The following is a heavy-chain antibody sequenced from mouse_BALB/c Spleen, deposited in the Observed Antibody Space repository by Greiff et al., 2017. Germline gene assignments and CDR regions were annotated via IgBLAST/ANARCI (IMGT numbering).Heavy chain of an antibody. CDR2: ISIYYDNT. V-gene: IGHV1-67*01. D-gene: IGHD2-10*02. CDR3: ARGGYGNYYYAMDY. Sequence: VQLKESGPELVRPGESVKISCKGSGYTFTDYAMHWVKQSHAKSLEWIGVISIYYDNTNYNQKFKGKATMTVDKSSSTAYMELARLTSEDSAIYYCARGGYGNYYYAMDYWGQGTSVTVSS. J-gene: IGHJ4*01. CDR1: GYTFTDYA.